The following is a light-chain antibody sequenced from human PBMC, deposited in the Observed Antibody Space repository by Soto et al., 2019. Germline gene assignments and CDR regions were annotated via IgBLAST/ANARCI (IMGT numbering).Light chain of an antibody. CDR3: QQFNGYPDT. CDR2: KAS. CDR1: QSISSW. V-gene: IGKV1-5*03. J-gene: IGKJ5*01. Sequence: DIQMTQSPSNLSASLGDRVTTPCRASQSISSWLAWYQQKPGTAPKLLIYKASSLQSGVPSRFSGSGSGTEFTLAISSLQPEDFATYYCQQFNGYPDTFGQGTRLEIK.